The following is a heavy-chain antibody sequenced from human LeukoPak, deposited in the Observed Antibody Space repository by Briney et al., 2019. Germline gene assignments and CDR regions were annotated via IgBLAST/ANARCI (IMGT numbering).Heavy chain of an antibody. CDR2: ISSSGSTI. D-gene: IGHD3-10*01. CDR1: GFTFSDYY. J-gene: IGHJ4*02. V-gene: IGHV3-11*04. CDR3: AKPAYGSGTFFVFDY. Sequence: GGSLRLSCAASGFTFSDYYMSWIRQAPGKGLEWVSYISSSGSTIYYADSVKGRFTISRDNAKNSLYLQMNSLRAEDTAVYYCAKPAYGSGTFFVFDYWGQGTLVTVSS.